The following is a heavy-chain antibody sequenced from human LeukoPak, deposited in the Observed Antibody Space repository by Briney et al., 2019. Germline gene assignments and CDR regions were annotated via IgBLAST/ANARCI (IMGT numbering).Heavy chain of an antibody. D-gene: IGHD5-12*01. CDR3: ARVLVATTGDFDY. J-gene: IGHJ4*02. CDR2: INPNSGVT. Sequence: GASVKVSCKASGYTFTGYYMHRVRQAPGQGLEWMGWINPNSGVTNYAQKFQGRVTMTRDTSISTAYMELSRLRSDDTAVYYCARVLVATTGDFDYWGQGTLVTVSS. V-gene: IGHV1-2*02. CDR1: GYTFTGYY.